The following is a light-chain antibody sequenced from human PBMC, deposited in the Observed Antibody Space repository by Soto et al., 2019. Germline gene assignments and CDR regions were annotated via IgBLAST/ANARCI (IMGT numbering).Light chain of an antibody. CDR3: PLSAFQLPR. J-gene: IGKJ2*01. CDR2: AAS. V-gene: IGKV1-5*01. Sequence: GERVTLSCRASQSVRTYLAWYQQRPGKAPRLLIYAASTLESGVPSRFSGTGSGTEFTLTISSLQPEDFARYYCPLSAFQLPRFG. CDR1: QSVRTY.